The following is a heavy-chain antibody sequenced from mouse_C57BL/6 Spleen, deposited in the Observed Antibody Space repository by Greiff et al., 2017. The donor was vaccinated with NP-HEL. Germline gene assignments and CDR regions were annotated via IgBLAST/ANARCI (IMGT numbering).Heavy chain of an antibody. CDR1: GYTFTSYW. J-gene: IGHJ4*01. CDR2: IDPSDSYT. Sequence: QVQLQQPGAELVMPGASVKLSCKASGYTFTSYWMHWVKQRPGQGLEWIGEIDPSDSYTNYNQKFKGKSTLTVDKSSSTAYMQLSSLTSEDSAVYYCARKGYYGSSYLYYAMDYWGQGTSVTVSS. CDR3: ARKGYYGSSYLYYAMDY. D-gene: IGHD1-1*01. V-gene: IGHV1-69*01.